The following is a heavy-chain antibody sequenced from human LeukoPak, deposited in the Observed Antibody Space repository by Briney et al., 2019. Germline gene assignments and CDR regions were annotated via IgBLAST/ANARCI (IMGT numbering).Heavy chain of an antibody. Sequence: SETLSLTCTVSGGSISSSKYYWGWIHQPPGKGLEWIGSIYYSGSTYHNPSPKSRVTISLDTSKNQFSLKLSSVTAADTAVYYCARDRSGWALVDYWGQGTLVTVSS. J-gene: IGHJ4*02. CDR3: ARDRSGWALVDY. D-gene: IGHD3-3*01. V-gene: IGHV4-39*07. CDR2: IYYSGST. CDR1: GGSISSSKYY.